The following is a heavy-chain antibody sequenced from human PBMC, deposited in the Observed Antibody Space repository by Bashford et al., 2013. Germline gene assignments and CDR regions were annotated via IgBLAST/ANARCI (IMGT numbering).Heavy chain of an antibody. Sequence: SSETLSLTCTVSGGSISSYYWSWIRQPPGKGLEWIGYIYYSGSTNYNPSLKSRVTISVDTSKNQFSLKLSSVTAADTAVYYCARARGSSGWSTYNWFDPVGPGNPGHRLL. CDR3: ARARGSSGWSTYNWFDP. CDR1: GGSISSYY. V-gene: IGHV4-59*01. D-gene: IGHD6-19*01. J-gene: IGHJ5*02. CDR2: IYYSGST.